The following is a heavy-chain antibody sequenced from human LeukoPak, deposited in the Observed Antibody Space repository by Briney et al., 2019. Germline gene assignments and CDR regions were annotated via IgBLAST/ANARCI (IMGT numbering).Heavy chain of an antibody. CDR3: ARGLTTVTAKSYFDY. J-gene: IGHJ4*02. Sequence: GGSLRLSCAASGFTFGSYWMSWVRQAPGKGLEWVANIKQDGSEKNYVDSVKGRFTISRDNAKNSLYLQMNSLRAEDTAVYYCARGLTTVTAKSYFDYWGQGTLVTVSS. V-gene: IGHV3-7*01. D-gene: IGHD4-17*01. CDR1: GFTFGSYW. CDR2: IKQDGSEK.